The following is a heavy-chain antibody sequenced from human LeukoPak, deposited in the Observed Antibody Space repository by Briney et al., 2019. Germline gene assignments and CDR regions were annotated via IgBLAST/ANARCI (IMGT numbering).Heavy chain of an antibody. V-gene: IGHV3-74*01. J-gene: IGHJ4*02. CDR1: GFTFSNYG. Sequence: PGGSLRLSCAASGFTFSNYGMHGGRQTPEKGRGWVSRIGTDGAYTSSADSVKGRFTMSRDNAKNTLYLQMNSLRVEDTAVYYCVRDGQQLAFDKWGQGTLVTVSS. CDR2: IGTDGAYT. D-gene: IGHD6-13*01. CDR3: VRDGQQLAFDK.